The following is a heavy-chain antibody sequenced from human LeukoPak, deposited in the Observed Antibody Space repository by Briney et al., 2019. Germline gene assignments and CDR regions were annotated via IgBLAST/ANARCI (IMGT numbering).Heavy chain of an antibody. CDR2: IYTPGT. CDR3: ARGIGTSYDSSRDAFXX. Sequence: SQTLSLTCTVSAGSINSGDYYWSWIRQPAGKGLEWIGRIYTPGTNYNYNPSLKSRVTISIDTSKNQFSLKLTSVTAADTAVFXCARGIGTSYDSSRDAFXXWGQGTMVT. CDR1: AGSINSGDYY. D-gene: IGHD3-22*01. J-gene: IGHJ3*01. V-gene: IGHV4-61*02.